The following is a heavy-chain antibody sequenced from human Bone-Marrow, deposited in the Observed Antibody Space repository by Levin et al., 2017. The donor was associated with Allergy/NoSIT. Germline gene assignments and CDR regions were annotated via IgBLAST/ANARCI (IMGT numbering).Heavy chain of an antibody. CDR3: ARDIRSGWFDP. CDR2: IYYSGST. CDR1: GGSISSGGYY. Sequence: SETLSLTCTVSGGSISSGGYYWSWIRQHPGKGLEWIGYIYYSGSTYYNPSLKSRVTISVDTSKNQFSLKLSSVTAADTAVYYCARDIRSGWFDPWGQGTLVTVSS. J-gene: IGHJ5*02. D-gene: IGHD1-14*01. V-gene: IGHV4-31*03.